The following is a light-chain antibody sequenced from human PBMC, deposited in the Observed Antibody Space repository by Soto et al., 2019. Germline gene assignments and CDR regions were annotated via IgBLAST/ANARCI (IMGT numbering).Light chain of an antibody. Sequence: EIMMTQSPATLSVSPGVRATLSCRASQSVSNNLAWYQQKPGQAPRLLMYDASTRATGIPARFSGTGSGMESTLTISSLQSEDFAVYYCQQYNNWPLYSFGQGTRLEIK. CDR2: DAS. V-gene: IGKV3-15*01. CDR1: QSVSNN. CDR3: QQYNNWPLYS. J-gene: IGKJ2*03.